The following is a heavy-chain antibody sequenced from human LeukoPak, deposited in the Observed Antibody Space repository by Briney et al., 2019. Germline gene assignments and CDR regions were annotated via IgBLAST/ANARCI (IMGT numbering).Heavy chain of an antibody. Sequence: SETLSLTCAVYGGSFSGYYWSWIRQPPGKGLEWIGEINHSGSTNYNPSLKSRVTISIDTSKNQFSLKLSSVTAADTAVYYCASSWELFDYWGQGTLVTVSS. CDR2: INHSGST. D-gene: IGHD1-7*01. V-gene: IGHV4-34*01. CDR1: GGSFSGYY. CDR3: ASSWELFDY. J-gene: IGHJ4*02.